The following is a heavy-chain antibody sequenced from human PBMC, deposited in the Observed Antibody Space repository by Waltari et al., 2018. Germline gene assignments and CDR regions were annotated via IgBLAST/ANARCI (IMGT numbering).Heavy chain of an antibody. Sequence: QVQLQESGSGPVKPSETQSLTCTVAGGPISSFYCSWILQPTGKGLDWIGYLYYSGSTNYNPSLKSRFTISVDTSKNQFSLKLSSVTAADTAVYYCARGPSHPPGIAVGISGFDPWGQGTLVTVSS. V-gene: IGHV4-59*08. CDR2: LYYSGST. CDR1: GGPISSFY. J-gene: IGHJ5*02. CDR3: ARGPSHPPGIAVGISGFDP. D-gene: IGHD6-19*01.